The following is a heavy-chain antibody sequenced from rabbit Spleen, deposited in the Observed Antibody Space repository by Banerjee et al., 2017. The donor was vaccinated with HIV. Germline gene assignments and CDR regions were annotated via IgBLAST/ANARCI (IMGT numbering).Heavy chain of an antibody. Sequence: QEQLEESGGDLVKPEGSLTLTCTASGFTFSSYWIYWVRQAPGKGLEWIGCINTGSTGSAYYASWVISRFTISKTSSTTVTLQMTSLTAADTATYFCAREWANSDSFNLWGQGTLVTVS. V-gene: IGHV1S45*01. J-gene: IGHJ4*01. CDR2: INTGSTGSA. CDR1: GFTFSSYW. CDR3: AREWANSDSFNL. D-gene: IGHD1-1*01.